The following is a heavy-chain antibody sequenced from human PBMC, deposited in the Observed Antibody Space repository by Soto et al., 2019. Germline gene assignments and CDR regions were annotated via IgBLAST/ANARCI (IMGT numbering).Heavy chain of an antibody. CDR3: ARQSAPPSTYYYDSSGYQRKAWFDP. V-gene: IGHV4-39*07. D-gene: IGHD3-22*01. Sequence: SETLSLTCSVSGDSINSDKYYWGWIRQPPGKGLEWIGSIYYRGNTYYNPSLKSRVTISVDTSKNQFSLKLSSVTAADTAVYYCARQSAPPSTYYYDSSGYQRKAWFDPWGQGTLVTVSS. CDR1: GDSINSDKYY. J-gene: IGHJ5*02. CDR2: IYYRGNT.